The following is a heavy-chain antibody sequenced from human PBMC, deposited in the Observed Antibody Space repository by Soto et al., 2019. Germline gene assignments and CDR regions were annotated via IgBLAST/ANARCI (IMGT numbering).Heavy chain of an antibody. D-gene: IGHD6-13*01. CDR1: GGSISNYY. CDR3: ARTYSSSGMRTFDI. J-gene: IGHJ3*02. CDR2: IYYSGST. V-gene: IGHV4-59*01. Sequence: ASETLSLTCTVSGGSISNYYWSWIRQPPGKGLEWIGYIYYSGSTNYNPSLKSRVTISVDTSKNQFSLKLTSVTAADTAVYWCARTYSSSGMRTFDIWGQGTMVTVSS.